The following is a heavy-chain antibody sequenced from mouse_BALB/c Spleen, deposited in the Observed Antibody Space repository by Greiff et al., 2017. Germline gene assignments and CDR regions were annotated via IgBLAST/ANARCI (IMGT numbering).Heavy chain of an antibody. J-gene: IGHJ3*01. D-gene: IGHD2-1*01. CDR2: IYPGDGDT. CDR1: GYTFTSYW. Sequence: QVQLKQSGAELARPGASVKLSCKASGYTFTSYWMQWVKQRPGQGLEWIGAIYPGDGDTRYTQKFKGKATLTADKSSSTAYMQLSSLASEDSAVYYCARQSYGNYVDYWGQGTLVTVSA. CDR3: ARQSYGNYVDY. V-gene: IGHV1-87*01.